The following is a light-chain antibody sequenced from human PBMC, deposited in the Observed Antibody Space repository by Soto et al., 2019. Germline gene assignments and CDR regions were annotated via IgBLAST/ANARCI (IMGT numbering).Light chain of an antibody. CDR3: QQYNSYSVM. V-gene: IGKV1-5*03. CDR2: XXX. Sequence: DIQMTQSPSTLSASVGDRVTITCRASQSIDRWLXWYQQKPGKAPNLLIYXXXSLESGVPSRXSGXGXGTEXXXXXXXXXPXDFATYYCQQYNSYSVMFGQGTKVEIK. J-gene: IGKJ1*01. CDR1: QSIDRW.